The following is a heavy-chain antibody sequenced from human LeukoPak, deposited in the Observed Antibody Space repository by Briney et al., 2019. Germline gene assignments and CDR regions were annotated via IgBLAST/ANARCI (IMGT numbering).Heavy chain of an antibody. CDR3: ARGLLRDGYTYTYSFDY. J-gene: IGHJ4*02. Sequence: GGSLRLSCAASGFTVSTNYMNWVRQAPGKGLEWVSVVYMGGTAYYADSVKGRFTISRDSTKNTIYLQMNNLRAEDTAVYYCARGLLRDGYTYTYSFDYWGQGALVTVSS. CDR1: GFTVSTNY. D-gene: IGHD5-18*01. V-gene: IGHV3-66*01. CDR2: VYMGGTA.